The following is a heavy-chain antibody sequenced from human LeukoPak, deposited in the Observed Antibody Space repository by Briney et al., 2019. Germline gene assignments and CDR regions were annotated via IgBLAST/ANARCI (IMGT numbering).Heavy chain of an antibody. Sequence: PSETLSLTCAVYGGSFSGYYWSWIRQPPGKGLEWIGEINHSGSTNYNPSLKSRITISVDTSKNQFSLKLSSVTAADTAVYYCARERSGRYYGMDVWGKGTTVTVSS. CDR2: INHSGST. CDR1: GGSFSGYY. CDR3: ARERSGRYYGMDV. J-gene: IGHJ6*04. D-gene: IGHD6-25*01. V-gene: IGHV4-34*01.